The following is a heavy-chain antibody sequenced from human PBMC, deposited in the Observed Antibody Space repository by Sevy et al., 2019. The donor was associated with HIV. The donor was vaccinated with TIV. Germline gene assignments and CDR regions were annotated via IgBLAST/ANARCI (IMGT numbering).Heavy chain of an antibody. CDR3: ARESFWSGYSHDPYYYYGMDV. CDR2: IYTSGST. D-gene: IGHD3-3*01. Sequence: SETLSLTCTVSGGSISSYYWSWIRQPAGKGLEWIGRIYTSGSTNYNPSLKSRVTMSLDTSKNQFSLKLSSVTAADTAVYYCARESFWSGYSHDPYYYYGMDVWGQGTTVTVSS. CDR1: GGSISSYY. V-gene: IGHV4-4*07. J-gene: IGHJ6*02.